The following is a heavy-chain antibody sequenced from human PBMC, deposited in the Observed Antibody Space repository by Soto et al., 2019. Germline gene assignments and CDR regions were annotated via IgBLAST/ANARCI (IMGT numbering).Heavy chain of an antibody. J-gene: IGHJ4*02. Sequence: SETLSLTCAVSGGSFTSNNWWTWVRQPPGQGLEWIGEIYRTGSTNYNPSLKSRVTISLDKSENQFSLKVTPLTAADTAVYYCASRDPGTSVDYWGQGTLVTVSS. D-gene: IGHD1-7*01. CDR1: GGSFTSNNW. CDR2: IYRTGST. CDR3: ASRDPGTSVDY. V-gene: IGHV4-4*02.